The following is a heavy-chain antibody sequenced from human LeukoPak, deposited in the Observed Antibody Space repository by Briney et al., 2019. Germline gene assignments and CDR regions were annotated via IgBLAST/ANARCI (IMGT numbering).Heavy chain of an antibody. Sequence: ASVKVSCKASGYTFTNYDINWVRQATGQGLEWMGWMNPNSGNTGYAQKFQGRVTMTRNTSISTTYMELSSLRSEDTAVYYCATHSEILWFGYWGQGTLVTVSS. CDR1: GYTFTNYD. CDR2: MNPNSGNT. CDR3: ATHSEILWFGY. V-gene: IGHV1-8*01. J-gene: IGHJ4*02. D-gene: IGHD3-10*01.